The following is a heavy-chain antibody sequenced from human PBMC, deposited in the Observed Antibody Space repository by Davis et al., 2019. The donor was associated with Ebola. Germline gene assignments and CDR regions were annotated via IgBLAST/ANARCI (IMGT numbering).Heavy chain of an antibody. CDR2: IKSKSDGGTA. Sequence: PGGSLRLSCAASGFTFSSYWMTWVRQAPGKGLEWVGRIKSKSDGGTADYAAPVRGRFTISRDDSKNTLYLQMNSLKTEDTAVYYCVKWSYARFDYWGQGTLVTVSS. V-gene: IGHV3-15*01. CDR3: VKWSYARFDY. J-gene: IGHJ4*02. CDR1: GFTFSSYW. D-gene: IGHD1-26*01.